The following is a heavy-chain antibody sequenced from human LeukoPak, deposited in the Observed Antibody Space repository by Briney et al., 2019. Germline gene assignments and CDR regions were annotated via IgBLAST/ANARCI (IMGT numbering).Heavy chain of an antibody. V-gene: IGHV3-23*01. D-gene: IGHD2-8*01. CDR3: AKDEAKICTNGVCYYDY. CDR2: ISGSGGST. CDR1: GFTFSDYA. Sequence: PGGSLRLSCAASGFTFSDYAMSWVRQAPGQGLEWVSTISGSGGSTYYADSVKGRFTISRDNSKNTLYLQMNSLRAEDTAVYYCAKDEAKICTNGVCYYDYWGQGTLVTVSS. J-gene: IGHJ4*02.